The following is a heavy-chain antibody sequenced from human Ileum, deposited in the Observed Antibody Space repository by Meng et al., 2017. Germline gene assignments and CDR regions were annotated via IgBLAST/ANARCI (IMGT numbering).Heavy chain of an antibody. CDR2: INPDGSQR. CDR1: GFSFRTYG. V-gene: IGHV3-7*01. CDR3: ARTHNYGYDY. J-gene: IGHJ4*02. Sequence: GESLKISCAASGFSFRTYGMNWVRQAPGKGLEWVAVINPDGSQRSYVDSVKGRFTISRDNARNSLYLQMNTLRAEDMAVYFCARTHNYGYDYWGQGTLVTVSS. D-gene: IGHD5-18*01.